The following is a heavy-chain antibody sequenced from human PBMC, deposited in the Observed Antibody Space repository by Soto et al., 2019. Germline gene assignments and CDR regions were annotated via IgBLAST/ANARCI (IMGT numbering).Heavy chain of an antibody. D-gene: IGHD2-21*01. Sequence: PSETLSLTCTVSGGSVSSGSYYWSWIRQPPGKGLEWIGYTYYSGSTNYNPSLKSRVTISVDTSKNQFSLKLSSVTAADTAVYYCARAGPVVSDAFDIWGQGTMVTVSS. J-gene: IGHJ3*02. CDR3: ARAGPVVSDAFDI. CDR2: TYYSGST. V-gene: IGHV4-61*01. CDR1: GGSVSSGSYY.